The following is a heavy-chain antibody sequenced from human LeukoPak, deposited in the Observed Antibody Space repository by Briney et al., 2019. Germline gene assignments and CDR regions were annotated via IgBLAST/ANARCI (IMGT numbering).Heavy chain of an antibody. Sequence: GGSLRLSCAASGFTVSSNYMNWARQAPGKGLEWVSVIYSGGSTYYADSVKGRFTISRDNSKNTLYLQMNSLRAEDTAVYYCARDLKRGYSSGRYSWGTGSSNDYWGQGTLVTVSS. J-gene: IGHJ4*02. CDR2: IYSGGST. D-gene: IGHD6-19*01. CDR3: ARDLKRGYSSGRYSWGTGSSNDY. CDR1: GFTVSSNY. V-gene: IGHV3-53*01.